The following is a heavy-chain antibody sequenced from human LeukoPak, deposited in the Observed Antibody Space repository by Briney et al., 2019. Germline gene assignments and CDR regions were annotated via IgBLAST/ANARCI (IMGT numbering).Heavy chain of an antibody. CDR1: GGTFSSYA. D-gene: IGHD3-10*01. J-gene: IGHJ4*02. Sequence: GASVKVSCKASGGTFSSYAISWVRQAPGQGLEWMGGIIPIIGTANYAQKFQGRVTITADKSTSTAYMELSSLRSEDTAVYYCARDCTMVLLSSCYSGQGTLVTVSS. V-gene: IGHV1-69*06. CDR2: IIPIIGTA. CDR3: ARDCTMVLLSSCY.